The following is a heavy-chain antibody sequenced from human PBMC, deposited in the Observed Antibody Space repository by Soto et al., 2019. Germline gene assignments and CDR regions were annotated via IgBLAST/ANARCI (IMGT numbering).Heavy chain of an antibody. Sequence: ASVKVSCKASGYTFTSYGISWVRQAPGQGLEWMGWISAYNGNTNYAQKLQGRVTMTTDTSTSTAYMELRSLRSDDTAVYYCARVPDYYGPRGHRAYWGQGTLVTVSS. D-gene: IGHD3-10*01. J-gene: IGHJ1*01. V-gene: IGHV1-18*01. CDR1: GYTFTSYG. CDR2: ISAYNGNT. CDR3: ARVPDYYGPRGHRAY.